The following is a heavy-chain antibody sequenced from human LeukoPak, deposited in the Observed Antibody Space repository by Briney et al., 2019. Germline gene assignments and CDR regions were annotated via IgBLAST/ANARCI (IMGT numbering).Heavy chain of an antibody. CDR3: ARGGINQPFDY. CDR2: IYYSGST. Sequence: SESLSLTCTVSGDSISGSYWSWIRQPPGKGLEWIGYIYYSGSTNYNPSLKSRVTMSVDTSKNQFPLKLSSVTAADTAVYYCARGGINQPFDYWGQGTLVTVSS. V-gene: IGHV4-59*12. J-gene: IGHJ4*02. CDR1: GDSISGSY. D-gene: IGHD3-16*01.